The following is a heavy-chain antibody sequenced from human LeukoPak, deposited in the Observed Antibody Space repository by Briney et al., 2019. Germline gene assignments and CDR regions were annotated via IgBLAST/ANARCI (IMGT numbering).Heavy chain of an antibody. D-gene: IGHD3-10*01. Sequence: SETLSLTCTVSGVSISSYYWSWIRQPPGKGLEWIGYIYYSGSTNYNPSLKSRVTISVDTSKNQFSLKLSSVTAADTAVYYCARVDGSGSYSRFDPWGQGTLVTVSS. CDR3: ARVDGSGSYSRFDP. V-gene: IGHV4-59*01. CDR1: GVSISSYY. J-gene: IGHJ5*02. CDR2: IYYSGST.